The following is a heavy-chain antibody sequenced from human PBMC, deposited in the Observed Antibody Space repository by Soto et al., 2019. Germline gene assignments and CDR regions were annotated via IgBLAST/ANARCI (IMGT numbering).Heavy chain of an antibody. J-gene: IGHJ4*02. Sequence: QLQLQESGPGLVKPSETLSLTCTVSGGSISSSSYYWAWIRQPPGKGLEWIGSIYYSGSTYYNPSLKSRVTISVDTSKNQFSLKLSSVTAADTAVYYCACLLMVYATYWGQGTLVTVSS. D-gene: IGHD2-8*01. CDR3: ACLLMVYATY. CDR2: IYYSGST. CDR1: GGSISSSSYY. V-gene: IGHV4-39*01.